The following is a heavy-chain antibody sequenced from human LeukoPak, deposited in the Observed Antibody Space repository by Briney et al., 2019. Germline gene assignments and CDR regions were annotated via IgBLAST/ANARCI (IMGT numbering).Heavy chain of an antibody. CDR3: ARDPSYSSSWYDDAFDI. J-gene: IGHJ3*02. V-gene: IGHV4-59*01. CDR2: IYYSGST. Sequence: SETLSLTCTASGGTISSYYWSWIRQPPGKGLEWIGHIYYSGSTNYNPSLKSRVTISVDTSKNQFSLKLSSVTAADTAVYYCARDPSYSSSWYDDAFDIWGQGTMVTVSS. D-gene: IGHD6-13*01. CDR1: GGTISSYY.